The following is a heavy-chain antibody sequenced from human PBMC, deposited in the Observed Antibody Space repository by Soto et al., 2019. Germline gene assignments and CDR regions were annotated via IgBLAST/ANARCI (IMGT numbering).Heavy chain of an antibody. Sequence: GGSLRLSCAASGFTFSSYSMNWVRQAPGKGLEWVSSISSSSSYIYYADSVKGRFTISRDNAKNSLYLQMNSLRAEDTAVYYCARDLWYCTNGVCLIYYYYYGMDVWGQGTTVTVSS. V-gene: IGHV3-21*01. D-gene: IGHD2-8*01. CDR3: ARDLWYCTNGVCLIYYYYYGMDV. J-gene: IGHJ6*02. CDR1: GFTFSSYS. CDR2: ISSSSSYI.